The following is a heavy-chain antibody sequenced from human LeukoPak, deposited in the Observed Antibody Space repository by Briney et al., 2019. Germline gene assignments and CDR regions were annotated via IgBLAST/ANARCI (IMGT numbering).Heavy chain of an antibody. Sequence: ASVTVSCKASGYTFTSYGISWVRQAPGQGLEWMGWISAYNGNTNYAQKLQGRVTMTTDTSTSTAYMELRSLRSDDTAVYYCARPTNSGWYYYGMDVWGQGTTVTVSS. V-gene: IGHV1-18*01. CDR2: ISAYNGNT. D-gene: IGHD6-19*01. CDR3: ARPTNSGWYYYGMDV. CDR1: GYTFTSYG. J-gene: IGHJ6*02.